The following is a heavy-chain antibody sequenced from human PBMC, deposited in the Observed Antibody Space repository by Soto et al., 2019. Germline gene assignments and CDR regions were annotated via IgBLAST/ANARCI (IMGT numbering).Heavy chain of an antibody. CDR2: IWYDGSNK. CDR3: ARDCGFGGLVPLYYYGMDV. Sequence: QVQLVESGGGVVQPGRSLRLSCAASGFTFSSYGMHWVRQAPGKGLEWVAVIWYDGSNKYYADSVKGRFTISRDNSKNTLYLQMNSLRAEDTAVYYCARDCGFGGLVPLYYYGMDVWGQGTTVTVSS. J-gene: IGHJ6*02. CDR1: GFTFSSYG. V-gene: IGHV3-33*01. D-gene: IGHD3-10*01.